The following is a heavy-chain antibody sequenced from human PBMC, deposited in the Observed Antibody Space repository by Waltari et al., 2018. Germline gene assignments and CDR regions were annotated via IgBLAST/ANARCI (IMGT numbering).Heavy chain of an antibody. CDR3: AKAGYSSGWYEGY. CDR2: ISGSGGST. D-gene: IGHD6-19*01. CDR1: GFPFSSSA. Sequence: EVQLLESGGGLVPPGGSLRLPCAASGFPFSSSAMSWVRQAPGKGLEWVSVISGSGGSTYYADSVKGRFTISRDNSKNTLYLQMNSRRAEDTAVYYCAKAGYSSGWYEGYWGQGTLVTVSS. J-gene: IGHJ4*02. V-gene: IGHV3-23*01.